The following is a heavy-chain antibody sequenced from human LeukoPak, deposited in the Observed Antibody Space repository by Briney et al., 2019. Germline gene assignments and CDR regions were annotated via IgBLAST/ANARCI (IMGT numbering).Heavy chain of an antibody. CDR1: GFTFSSYG. V-gene: IGHV3-21*01. CDR3: ARVRGITIFGVVTNKELDP. CDR2: ISSSSSSYI. J-gene: IGHJ5*02. D-gene: IGHD3-3*01. Sequence: PGRSLRLSCAASGFTFSSYGMHWVRQAPGKGLEWVSSISSSSSSYIYYADSVKGRFTISRDNAKNSLYLQMNSLRAEDTAVYYCARVRGITIFGVVTNKELDPWGQGTLVTVSS.